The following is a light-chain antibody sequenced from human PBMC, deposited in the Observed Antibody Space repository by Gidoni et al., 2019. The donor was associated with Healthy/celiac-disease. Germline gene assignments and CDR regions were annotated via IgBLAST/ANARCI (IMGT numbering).Light chain of an antibody. CDR1: QSVSSN. CDR3: QQYNKWPRT. V-gene: IGKV3-15*01. CDR2: VAS. J-gene: IGKJ1*01. Sequence: ELVMTHSPATLSVAPAERATLSCRASQSVSSNLAWYQQKPGQAPRLLIYVASTRATGIPARFSGSGSGTEFTLTISSLQSEDFAVYYCQQYNKWPRTFGQGTKVEIK.